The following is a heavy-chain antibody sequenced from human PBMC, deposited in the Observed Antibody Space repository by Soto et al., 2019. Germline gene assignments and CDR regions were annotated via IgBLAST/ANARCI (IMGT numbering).Heavy chain of an antibody. V-gene: IGHV3-66*01. J-gene: IGHJ4*02. CDR3: ARDNLGYGSGWYGVVY. CDR2: IYSGGDT. Sequence: GGSLRLSCAVSGFTVSSNYMSWVRQAPGKGLEWASVIYSGGDTYYADSVKGRFIISRDKSENTLYLQMNSLRAEDTAVYYCARDNLGYGSGWYGVVYWGQGTQVTVSS. CDR1: GFTVSSNY. D-gene: IGHD6-19*01.